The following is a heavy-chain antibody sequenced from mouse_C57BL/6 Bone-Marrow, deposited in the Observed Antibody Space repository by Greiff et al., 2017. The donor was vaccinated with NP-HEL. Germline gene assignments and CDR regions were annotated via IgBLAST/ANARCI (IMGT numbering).Heavy chain of an antibody. CDR2: INPSNGGT. J-gene: IGHJ3*01. CDR1: GYTFTSYW. CDR3: ARQDGYYRFAY. Sequence: QVQLQQSGTELVKPGASVKLSCKASGYTFTSYWMHWVKQRPGQGLEWIGNINPSNGGTNYNEKFKGKATLTAEKSSSTAYMQLSSLTSEDSAVYFCARQDGYYRFAYWGQGTLVTVSA. V-gene: IGHV1-53*01. D-gene: IGHD2-3*01.